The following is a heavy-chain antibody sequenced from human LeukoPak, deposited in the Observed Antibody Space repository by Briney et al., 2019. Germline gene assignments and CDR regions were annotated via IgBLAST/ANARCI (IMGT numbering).Heavy chain of an antibody. J-gene: IGHJ4*02. CDR1: GFTFSNYC. CDR3: AKYGAPGWSGYLDY. CDR2: ISGSGDST. D-gene: IGHD4/OR15-4a*01. V-gene: IGHV3-23*01. Sequence: GSLRLSCAASGFTFSNYCVTWVRQAPGEALEWVSSISGSGDSTYYADSVKGRFTISRDNSKNTLYLQMNSLRVEDTAIYYCAKYGAPGWSGYLDYWGQGTLVTVSS.